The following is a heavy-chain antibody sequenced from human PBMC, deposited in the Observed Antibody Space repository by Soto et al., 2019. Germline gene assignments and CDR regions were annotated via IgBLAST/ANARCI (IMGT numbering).Heavy chain of an antibody. CDR3: ARGDSTDCSNGVCSFFYNHDMDV. CDR2: INPKSGGT. D-gene: IGHD2-8*01. Sequence: ASVKVSCKASGYSFTDYDIRWVRQAPGQGLEWLGRINPKSGGTSTAQKFQGWVTMTTDTSISTASMELTRLTSDDTAIYYCARGDSTDCSNGVCSFFYNHDMDVWGQGTTVTVSS. CDR1: GYSFTDYD. J-gene: IGHJ6*02. V-gene: IGHV1-2*04.